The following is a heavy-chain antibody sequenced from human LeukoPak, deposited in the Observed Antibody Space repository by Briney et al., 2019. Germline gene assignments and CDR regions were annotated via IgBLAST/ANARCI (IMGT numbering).Heavy chain of an antibody. D-gene: IGHD1/OR15-1a*01. J-gene: IGHJ5*02. CDR2: MNPNNGDT. CDR1: GYTFINYD. Sequence: VASVKVSCEASGYTFINYDINWVRQATGQGLEWMGWMNPNNGDTGYAQKFQGRVTLTRDTSINTAYMELSSLSSEDTAIYYCARMNKSGANNWFDPWGQGTLVTVSS. V-gene: IGHV1-8*03. CDR3: ARMNKSGANNWFDP.